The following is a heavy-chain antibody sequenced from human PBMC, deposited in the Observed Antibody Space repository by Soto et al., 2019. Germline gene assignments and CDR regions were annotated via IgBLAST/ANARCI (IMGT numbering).Heavy chain of an antibody. V-gene: IGHV1-69*08. CDR2: IIPILGIA. D-gene: IGHD6-19*01. Sequence: QVQLVQSGAEVQKPGSSVKVSCKASGGTFSSYTISWVRQAPGQGLEWMGRIIPILGIANYAQKFQGRVTITAEKSTSTAYMELSSLRSEDTAVYYCARDLVSRGPYPGIAVAVPIYYFDYWGQGTLVTVSS. J-gene: IGHJ4*02. CDR1: GGTFSSYT. CDR3: ARDLVSRGPYPGIAVAVPIYYFDY.